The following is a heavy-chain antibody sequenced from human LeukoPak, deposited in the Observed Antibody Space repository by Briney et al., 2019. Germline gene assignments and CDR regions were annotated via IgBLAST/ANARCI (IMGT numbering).Heavy chain of an antibody. CDR2: ITSTSNHI. CDR3: ARVYSANGYGSGYYDY. J-gene: IGHJ4*02. Sequence: PGGSLRLPCVASGFSFSTYDMNWVRQAPGKGLEWVSAITSTSNHINYADSVKGRFTISRDSANNSLYLQMNSLRAEDTAVYYCARVYSANGYGSGYYDYWGQGTLVTVSS. V-gene: IGHV3-21*01. D-gene: IGHD3-10*01. CDR1: GFSFSTYD.